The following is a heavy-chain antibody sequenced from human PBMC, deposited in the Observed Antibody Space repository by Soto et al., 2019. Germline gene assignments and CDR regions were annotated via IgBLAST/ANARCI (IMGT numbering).Heavy chain of an antibody. D-gene: IGHD3-3*01. CDR2: IWSDGSEK. CDR3: AREGKTAFGDVLGPFDY. CDR1: GFNFRNYA. J-gene: IGHJ4*02. V-gene: IGHV3-33*01. Sequence: GGSLRLSCAASGFNFRNYALHWVRQAPGTGLEWVAVIWSDGSEKYYGASVKGRVTISRDNFKNTVSLQMNSLRDEDTAVYYCAREGKTAFGDVLGPFDYWGQGILVTVSS.